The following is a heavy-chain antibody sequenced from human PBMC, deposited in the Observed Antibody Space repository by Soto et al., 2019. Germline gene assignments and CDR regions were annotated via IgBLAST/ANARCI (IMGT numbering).Heavy chain of an antibody. CDR2: ISAYTGNT. D-gene: IGHD6-19*01. V-gene: IGHV1-18*01. J-gene: IGHJ6*02. Sequence: QVQLVQSGAEVKKPGASVKVSCKASGYTFTSYGISWVRQAPGQGLEGMGWISAYTGNTNYAQKLKGRATMTTDATMSTAYMKLRCSRSEATAADYWARDQCGSGWYSYYYGMDVWGQGTTVTVSS. CDR3: ARDQCGSGWYSYYYGMDV. CDR1: GYTFTSYG.